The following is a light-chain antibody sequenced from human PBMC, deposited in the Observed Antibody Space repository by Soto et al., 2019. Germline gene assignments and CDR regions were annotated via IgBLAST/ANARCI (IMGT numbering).Light chain of an antibody. V-gene: IGLV2-14*01. Sequence: QSALTQPASVSGSPGQSITVSCTGTNTDVGGYNYVSWYQHRPGKAPRLMIYEVRNRLSGVSNRFSGSKSGNTASLTISGLQPEDEADYYCTSYTPTGALVFGSGTKVTVL. CDR1: NTDVGGYNY. CDR3: TSYTPTGALV. J-gene: IGLJ6*01. CDR2: EVR.